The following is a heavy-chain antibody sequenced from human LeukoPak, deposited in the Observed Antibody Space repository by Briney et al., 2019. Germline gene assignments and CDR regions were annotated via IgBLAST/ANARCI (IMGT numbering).Heavy chain of an antibody. CDR2: IYYSGGT. D-gene: IGHD3-22*01. J-gene: IGHJ6*02. V-gene: IGHV4-59*01. CDR3: ARIAREYYDSSGYYPYYYYYGMDV. Sequence: PSESLSLTCTVSGCSISSSCWSWIRQPPGKGLEWIGYIYYSGGTNYNPSLKSRVTISVDTSKNQFSLKLSSVTAADTAVYYCARIAREYYDSSGYYPYYYYYGMDVWGQGTTVTVSS. CDR1: GCSISSSC.